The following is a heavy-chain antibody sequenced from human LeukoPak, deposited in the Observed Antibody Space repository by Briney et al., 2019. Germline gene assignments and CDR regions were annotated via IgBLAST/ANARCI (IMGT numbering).Heavy chain of an antibody. J-gene: IGHJ3*02. CDR3: AKVLAAAGPHDAFDI. Sequence: GGSLRLSCAASGFTFDDYAMHWVRQAPGKGLEWVSGISWNSGSIGYADSVKGRFTISRDNAKNSLYLQMNSLRAEDTALYYCAKVLAAAGPHDAFDIWGQGTMVTVSS. D-gene: IGHD6-13*01. CDR2: ISWNSGSI. CDR1: GFTFDDYA. V-gene: IGHV3-9*01.